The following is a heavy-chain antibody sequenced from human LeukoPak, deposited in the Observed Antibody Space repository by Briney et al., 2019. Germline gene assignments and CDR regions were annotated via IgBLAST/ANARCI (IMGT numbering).Heavy chain of an antibody. D-gene: IGHD6-6*01. CDR2: IYHSGST. CDR3: ASARSSFNWFDP. J-gene: IGHJ5*02. Sequence: PSETLSLTCTVSGYSISSGYYWGWIRQPPGKGLEWIGSIYHSGSTYYNPSLKSRVTISVDTSKNQFSLKLSSVTAADTAVYYCASARSSFNWFDPWGQGTLVTVSS. CDR1: GYSISSGYY. V-gene: IGHV4-38-2*02.